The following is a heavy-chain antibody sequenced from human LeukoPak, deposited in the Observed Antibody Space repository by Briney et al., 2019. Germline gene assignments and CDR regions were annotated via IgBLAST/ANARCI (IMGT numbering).Heavy chain of an antibody. CDR3: ARGRSLWPNDAFDI. CDR2: ITGSGGST. V-gene: IGHV3-23*01. CDR1: GFTFSNYA. Sequence: GGSLRLSCVASGFTFSNYAMNWVRQAPGKGLQWVSGITGSGGSTYHADSVKGRFTISRDNSKNTLYLQMGSLRAEDMAVYYCARGRSLWPNDAFDIWGQGTMVTVSS. J-gene: IGHJ3*02. D-gene: IGHD5-18*01.